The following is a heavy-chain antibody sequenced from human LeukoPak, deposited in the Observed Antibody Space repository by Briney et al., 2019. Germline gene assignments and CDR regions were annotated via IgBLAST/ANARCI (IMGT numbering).Heavy chain of an antibody. CDR3: AKGDDYYDSSGALDY. D-gene: IGHD3-22*01. J-gene: IGHJ4*02. CDR1: AFTFGDYS. V-gene: IGHV3-9*01. Sequence: GGSLRLSCAASAFTFGDYSMHWVRQAPWKGLEWVSGISWNSGSIGYADSVKGRFTISRDNAKNSLYLQMNSLRAEDTALYYCAKGDDYYDSSGALDYWGQGTLVTVSS. CDR2: ISWNSGSI.